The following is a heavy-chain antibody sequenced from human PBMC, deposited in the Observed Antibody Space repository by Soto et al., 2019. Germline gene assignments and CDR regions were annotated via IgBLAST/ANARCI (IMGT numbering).Heavy chain of an antibody. CDR2: IKQDGSEK. J-gene: IGHJ5*02. CDR3: ARDCSDYYDSSGYYSNWFDP. Sequence: GGSLRLSCAASGFTFSRYWMSWVRQAPGKGLEWVANIKQDGSEKYYVDSVKGRFTISRDNAKNSLYLQMNSLRAEDTAVYYCARDCSDYYDSSGYYSNWFDPWGQGTLVTVSS. D-gene: IGHD3-22*01. CDR1: GFTFSRYW. V-gene: IGHV3-7*01.